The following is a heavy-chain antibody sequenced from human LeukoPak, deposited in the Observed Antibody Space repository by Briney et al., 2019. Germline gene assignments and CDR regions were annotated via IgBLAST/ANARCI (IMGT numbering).Heavy chain of an antibody. CDR2: INYSGGT. Sequence: SETLSLTCSVSGGSNSAYYWSWIRQPPGKGLEWIGYINYSGGTDYNPSLKGRVTISVDTSKNQFSLKLSSVTAADTAVFYCARTISGWYYFDYWGQGTLVTVSS. CDR1: GGSNSAYY. V-gene: IGHV4-59*08. D-gene: IGHD6-13*01. CDR3: ARTISGWYYFDY. J-gene: IGHJ4*02.